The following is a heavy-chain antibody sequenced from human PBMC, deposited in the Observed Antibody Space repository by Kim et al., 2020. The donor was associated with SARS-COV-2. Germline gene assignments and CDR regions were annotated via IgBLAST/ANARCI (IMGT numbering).Heavy chain of an antibody. V-gene: IGHV3-49*02. D-gene: IGHD5-18*01. J-gene: IGHJ5*02. CDR3: TRGYSYGFDADP. Sequence: EYAASVKGRFTISRDDSKSIAYLQMNSLKTEDTAVYYCTRGYSYGFDADPWGQGTLVTVSS.